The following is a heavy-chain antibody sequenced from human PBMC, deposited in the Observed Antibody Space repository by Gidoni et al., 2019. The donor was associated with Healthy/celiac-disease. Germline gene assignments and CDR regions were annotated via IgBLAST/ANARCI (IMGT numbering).Heavy chain of an antibody. V-gene: IGHV3-30-3*01. J-gene: IGHJ4*02. Sequence: AVISYDGSNKYYADSVKGRFTISRDNSKNTLYLQMNSLRAEDTAVYYCARLDTAMVYFDYWGQGTLVTVSS. CDR2: ISYDGSNK. D-gene: IGHD5-18*01. CDR3: ARLDTAMVYFDY.